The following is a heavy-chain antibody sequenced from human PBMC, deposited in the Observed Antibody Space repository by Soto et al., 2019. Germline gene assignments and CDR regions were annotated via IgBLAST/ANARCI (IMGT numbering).Heavy chain of an antibody. J-gene: IGHJ6*02. CDR3: AVGDNYLSMDV. V-gene: IGHV1-46*01. CDR2: INPDGGGT. D-gene: IGHD4-4*01. CDR1: GYTFTSYY. Sequence: QVQLVQSGAEVKKPGASVEVSCKASGYTFTSYYMHWVRLAPGQGLEWMGIINPDGGGTSYAQQFQGRVIMTRDTSTSTVYMEMSSPRSEDTAVYYCAVGDNYLSMDVWGQGTTVTVSS.